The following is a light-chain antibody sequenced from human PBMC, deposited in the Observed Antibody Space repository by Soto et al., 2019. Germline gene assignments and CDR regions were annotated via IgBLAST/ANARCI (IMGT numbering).Light chain of an antibody. CDR1: QSVTSTY. Sequence: EIVLTQSPGTLSLSPGERATLSCRASQSVTSTYLAWYQQKPGQPPRLLIYGASHRATGIPDRFSGSGSGTDFTLTISRLEPEDFTVYYCQQYHSLPTTFGPGTKVDI. CDR2: GAS. J-gene: IGKJ3*01. V-gene: IGKV3-20*01. CDR3: QQYHSLPTT.